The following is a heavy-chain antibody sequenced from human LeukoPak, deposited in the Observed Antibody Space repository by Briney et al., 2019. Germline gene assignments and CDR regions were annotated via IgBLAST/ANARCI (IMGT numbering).Heavy chain of an antibody. CDR2: ISYDGSNK. D-gene: IGHD6-13*01. CDR3: AKEGSSSWYFDY. V-gene: IGHV3-30*18. Sequence: GRSLRLSCAASGFTFSSYGMHWVRQAPGKGLEWVAVISYDGSNKYYADSVKGRFTISRDNSKNTLYLQMNSLRAGDTAVYYCAKEGSSSWYFDYWGQGTLVTVSS. CDR1: GFTFSSYG. J-gene: IGHJ4*02.